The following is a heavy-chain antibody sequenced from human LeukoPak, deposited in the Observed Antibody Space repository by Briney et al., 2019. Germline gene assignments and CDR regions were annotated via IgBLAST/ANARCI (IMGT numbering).Heavy chain of an antibody. D-gene: IGHD1-26*01. Sequence: PGGSLRLSCAASGFTVSSNYMSWVRQAPGKGLEWVSVIYSGGSTYYADSVKGRFTISRDNSKNTLYLQMNSLRAEDTAVYYCARDPTSGSYQGLPYFDIWGQGTMVTVSS. CDR3: ARDPTSGSYQGLPYFDI. CDR1: GFTVSSNY. V-gene: IGHV3-66*02. CDR2: IYSGGST. J-gene: IGHJ3*02.